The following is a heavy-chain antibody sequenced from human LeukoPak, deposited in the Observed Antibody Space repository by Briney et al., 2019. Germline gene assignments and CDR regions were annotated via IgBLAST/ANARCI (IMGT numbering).Heavy chain of an antibody. CDR2: INHSGST. D-gene: IGHD2-2*01. V-gene: IGHV4-34*01. CDR3: ARAKAPYCSSTSCYGPNWFDP. Sequence: SETLSLTCAVYGGSFSGYYWSWIRQPPGKGLEWIGEINHSGSTNYNPSLKSRVTISVDTSKHQFSLKLSSVTAADTAVYYCARAKAPYCSSTSCYGPNWFDPWGQGTLVTVSS. CDR1: GGSFSGYY. J-gene: IGHJ5*02.